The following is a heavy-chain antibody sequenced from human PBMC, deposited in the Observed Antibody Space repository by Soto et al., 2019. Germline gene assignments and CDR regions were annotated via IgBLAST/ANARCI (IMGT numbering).Heavy chain of an antibody. CDR3: ARGGRRSGSYADAFDI. D-gene: IGHD1-26*01. CDR1: GFTFSTYW. Sequence: EVQLVESGGGLVQPGGSVRLSCAASGFTFSTYWMSWVRQAPGKGLEWVANMKQDGSEKYYVDSVKGRFTISRDNAKNSLYLQMNSLRAEDTAVYYCARGGRRSGSYADAFDIWGQGTMVTVSS. CDR2: MKQDGSEK. J-gene: IGHJ3*02. V-gene: IGHV3-7*03.